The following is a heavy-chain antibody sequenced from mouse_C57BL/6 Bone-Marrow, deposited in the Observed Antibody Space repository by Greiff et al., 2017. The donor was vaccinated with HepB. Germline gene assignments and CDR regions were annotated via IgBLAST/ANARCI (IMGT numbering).Heavy chain of an antibody. J-gene: IGHJ2*01. CDR1: GFTFSDYY. CDR3: ARDKGSLNFDY. V-gene: IGHV5-16*01. CDR2: INYDGSST. D-gene: IGHD3-3*01. Sequence: EVKVVESEGGLVQPGSSMKLSCTASGFTFSDYYMAWVRQVPEKGLEWVANINYDGSSTYYLDSLKSRFIISRDNAKNILYLQMSSLKSEDTATYYCARDKGSLNFDYWGQGTTLTVSS.